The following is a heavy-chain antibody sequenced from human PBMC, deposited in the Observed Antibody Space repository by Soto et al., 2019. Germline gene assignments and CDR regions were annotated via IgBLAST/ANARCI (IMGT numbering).Heavy chain of an antibody. Sequence: GSLRLSCAASGFTFSTYAMRWVRQAPGKGLEWVSGISGSGGSTYYADSVKGRFTISRDNSKNTLYLQMNSLRAEDTAVYYCAKPVVATQMYYFDCWGQGTLVTVSS. CDR1: GFTFSTYA. V-gene: IGHV3-23*01. D-gene: IGHD5-12*01. J-gene: IGHJ4*02. CDR3: AKPVVATQMYYFDC. CDR2: ISGSGGST.